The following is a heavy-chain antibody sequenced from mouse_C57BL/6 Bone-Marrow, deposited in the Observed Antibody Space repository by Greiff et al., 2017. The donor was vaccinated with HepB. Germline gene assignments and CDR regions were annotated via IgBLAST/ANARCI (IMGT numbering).Heavy chain of an antibody. V-gene: IGHV1-64*01. CDR3: ARSLLYWNFDV. CDR1: GYTFTSYW. Sequence: VQLQQPGAELVKPGASVKLSCKASGYTFTSYWMHWVKQRPGQGLEWIGMIHPNSGSTNYNEKFKSKATLTVDKSSSTAYMQLSSLTSEDSAVYYCARSLLYWNFDVWGTGTTVTVSS. J-gene: IGHJ1*03. D-gene: IGHD2-10*01. CDR2: IHPNSGST.